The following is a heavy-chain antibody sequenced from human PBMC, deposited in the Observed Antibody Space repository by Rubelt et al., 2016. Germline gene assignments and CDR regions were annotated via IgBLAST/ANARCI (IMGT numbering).Heavy chain of an antibody. D-gene: IGHD4-11*01. Sequence: QVQLQQWGAGLLKPSETLSLTCAVYGGSFSGYYWSWIRQPPGKGLEWIGEINHSGSTNYNPSLKSRVTIAVDTCKNQFSLKLSSVTAADTAVYYCARGRGYSNYGGMDVWGQGTTVTVSS. CDR1: GGSFSGYY. CDR2: INHSGST. J-gene: IGHJ6*02. CDR3: ARGRGYSNYGGMDV. V-gene: IGHV4-34*01.